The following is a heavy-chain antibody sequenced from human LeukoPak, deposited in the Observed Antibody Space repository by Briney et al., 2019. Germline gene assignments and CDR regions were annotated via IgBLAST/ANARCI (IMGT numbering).Heavy chain of an antibody. CDR3: ARQGYTASYYFLDY. V-gene: IGHV4-4*07. Sequence: SETLSLTCTVSGGSIRSYFWGWVRQPAGKGLEWIGRIYTTGATFYNPSPKTRLTVSIDTSKNQFSLRLTSVVAADTAVYYCARQGYTASYYFLDYWSQGTLVTVSS. CDR1: GGSIRSYF. D-gene: IGHD1-26*01. CDR2: IYTTGAT. J-gene: IGHJ4*02.